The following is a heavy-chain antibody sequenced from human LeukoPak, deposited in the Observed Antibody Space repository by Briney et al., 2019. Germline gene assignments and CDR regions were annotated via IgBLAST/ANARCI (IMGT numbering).Heavy chain of an antibody. Sequence: SETLSLTCHISGHSTTRGYYWAWFRQSPGKGLEWIATFFQSDKSFYNASLESRVAMSLDTSKSQFSLNLTSVTAADTAVYSCARVLPVPYHLDAWGRGTQATVSS. D-gene: IGHD1-14*01. CDR1: GHSTTRGYY. J-gene: IGHJ4*02. CDR2: FFQSDKS. V-gene: IGHV4-38-2*02. CDR3: ARVLPVPYHLDA.